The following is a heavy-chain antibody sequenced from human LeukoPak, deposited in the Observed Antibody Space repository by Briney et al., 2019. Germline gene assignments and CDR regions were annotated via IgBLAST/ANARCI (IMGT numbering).Heavy chain of an antibody. V-gene: IGHV3-48*03. CDR2: ISSSGSTI. J-gene: IGHJ6*02. Sequence: PGGSLRLSCAASGFTFSSYEMNWVRQAPGKGLEWVSYISSSGSTIYYADSVKGRFTISRDNAKDSLYLQMNSLRAEDTAVYYCARRQWDSSGYYYYYYGMDVWGQGTTVTVSS. CDR1: GFTFSSYE. CDR3: ARRQWDSSGYYYYYYGMDV. D-gene: IGHD3-22*01.